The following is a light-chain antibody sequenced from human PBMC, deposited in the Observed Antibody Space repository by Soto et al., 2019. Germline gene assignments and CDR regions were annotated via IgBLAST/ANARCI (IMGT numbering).Light chain of an antibody. J-gene: IGKJ4*01. Sequence: EIVLTQSPATLSVSPGERATLSCRASQNVSRFLAWYQRRPGQAPRLVIYDTSKRASDTPARFSGSGSGTDFTLTISSLEPEDVAVHYCQQRSNWPHLTLRGGTKVDIK. V-gene: IGKV3-11*01. CDR3: QQRSNWPHLT. CDR1: QNVSRF. CDR2: DTS.